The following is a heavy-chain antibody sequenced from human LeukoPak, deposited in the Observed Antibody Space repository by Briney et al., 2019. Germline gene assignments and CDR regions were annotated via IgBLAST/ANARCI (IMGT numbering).Heavy chain of an antibody. CDR1: GFTFSSYS. D-gene: IGHD3-22*01. J-gene: IGHJ4*02. CDR2: ISSSSSYI. Sequence: GGSLRLSCAASGFTFSSYSMNWARQAPGKGLEWVSSISSSSSYIYYADSVKGRFTISRDNAKNSLYLQMNSLRAEDTAVYYCARDDSSGYYYVPDYWGQGPLVAVSS. V-gene: IGHV3-21*01. CDR3: ARDDSSGYYYVPDY.